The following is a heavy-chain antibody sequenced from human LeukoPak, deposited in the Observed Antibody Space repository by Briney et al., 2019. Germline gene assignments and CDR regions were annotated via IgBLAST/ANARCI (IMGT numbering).Heavy chain of an antibody. J-gene: IGHJ4*02. V-gene: IGHV1-18*01. CDR2: ISAYNGNT. Sequence: ASVKVSCKASGYTFTSYGISWVRQAPGQGLEWMGWISAYNGNTNYAQKLQGRVTMTTDTSTSTAYMELRSLRSDDTAVYYCAKYSSSWTRQVYFDYWGQGTLVTVSS. D-gene: IGHD6-13*01. CDR1: GYTFTSYG. CDR3: AKYSSSWTRQVYFDY.